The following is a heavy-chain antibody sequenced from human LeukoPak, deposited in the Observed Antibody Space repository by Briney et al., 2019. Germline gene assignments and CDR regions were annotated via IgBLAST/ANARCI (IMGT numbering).Heavy chain of an antibody. J-gene: IGHJ4*02. CDR2: ITVSGGST. CDR3: AKAIVAGGPGGHLFDS. Sequence: PGGSLRLSCAASGFTFSNYAMNWVRQAPGKGLEWVSGITVSGGSTFYADSVKGRFTISRDNPKNTLYLQMSSLRAEDTAIYYCAKAIVAGGPGGHLFDSWGQGTLVTVSS. D-gene: IGHD5-12*01. V-gene: IGHV3-23*01. CDR1: GFTFSNYA.